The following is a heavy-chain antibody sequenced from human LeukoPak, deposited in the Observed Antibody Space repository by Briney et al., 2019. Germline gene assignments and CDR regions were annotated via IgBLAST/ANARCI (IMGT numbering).Heavy chain of an antibody. D-gene: IGHD3-10*01. CDR1: GFTFSSIS. J-gene: IGHJ6*02. V-gene: IGHV3-23*01. CDR3: AKVPYSDYGSGRPPFMDV. CDR2: ISYSGDST. Sequence: GGSLRLSCEASGFTFSSISMNWVRQAPGKGLEWVSTISYSGDSTYYADSVKGRFTISRDNSKNTLCLQMNSLRAEDTAVYFCAKVPYSDYGSGRPPFMDVWGQGTTVAVSS.